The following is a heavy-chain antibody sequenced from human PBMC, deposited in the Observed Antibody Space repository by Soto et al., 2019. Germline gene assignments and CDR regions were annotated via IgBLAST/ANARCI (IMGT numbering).Heavy chain of an antibody. CDR2: IYWDDDE. D-gene: IGHD3-10*01. CDR3: VRNWRYYGGDYYYGMDA. CDR1: GFSLNTGGVG. V-gene: IGHV2-5*02. J-gene: IGHJ6*02. Sequence: ITLKESGPPLGKPTQTLTLTCTFSGFSLNTGGVGVGWVRQPRGKAMEWLALIYWDDDERYRPSLRSRLNMTKDTTNNQVVLTMTNMDPEDTATYYCVRNWRYYGGDYYYGMDAWGQGTTVTVSS.